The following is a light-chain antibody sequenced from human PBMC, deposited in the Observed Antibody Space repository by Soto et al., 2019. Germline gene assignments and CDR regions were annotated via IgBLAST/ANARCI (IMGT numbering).Light chain of an antibody. V-gene: IGKV1-39*01. J-gene: IGKJ5*01. CDR3: QQFNNYPIT. Sequence: DIEMTQSPSSLSASVGDRVTITCRASQTISSYLNWYHQKPGKAPKLLIYAVSNLQSGVPSRFSGSGSGTDFTLTISSLQPEDFATYYCQQFNNYPITFGQGTRLEIK. CDR1: QTISSY. CDR2: AVS.